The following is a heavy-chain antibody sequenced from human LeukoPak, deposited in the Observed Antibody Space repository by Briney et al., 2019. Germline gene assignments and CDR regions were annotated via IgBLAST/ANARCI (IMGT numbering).Heavy chain of an antibody. V-gene: IGHV3-64D*06. CDR1: GFTFSTYG. CDR3: VRGTGY. Sequence: GGSLRLSCSVSGFTFSTYGMHWVRQAPGKGLEYVSAISSNGDNTYYADSVKGRFTISRDNSKNTLYLQMRSLRADDSAVYYCVRGTGYWGQGTLVTVSS. J-gene: IGHJ4*02. CDR2: ISSNGDNT.